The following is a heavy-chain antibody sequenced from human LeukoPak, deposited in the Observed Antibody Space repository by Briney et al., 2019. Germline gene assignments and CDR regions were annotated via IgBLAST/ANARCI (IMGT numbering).Heavy chain of an antibody. V-gene: IGHV4-59*01. J-gene: IGHJ4*02. CDR3: AGGESEWEPRNFDY. CDR1: GGSISSYY. Sequence: SETLSLTCTVSGGSISSYYWSWIRQPPGKGLEWIGYIYYSGSTNYNPSLKSRVTISVDTSKNQFSLKLSSVTAADTAVYYCAGGESEWEPRNFDYWGQGTLVTVSS. CDR2: IYYSGST. D-gene: IGHD1-26*01.